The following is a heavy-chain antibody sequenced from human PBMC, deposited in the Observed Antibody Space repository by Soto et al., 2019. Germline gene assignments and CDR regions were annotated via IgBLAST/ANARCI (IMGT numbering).Heavy chain of an antibody. V-gene: IGHV1-69*01. CDR3: ARDLRAAGRPGMDA. J-gene: IGHJ6*02. CDR1: GGSFSSYA. CDR2: IIPIVGTG. Sequence: QVQLVQSGAEVKKPGSSVKVSCKASGGSFSSYAISWVRQAPGQGLEWMGGIIPIVGTGNYAQNFQGRVAITADESTSTAYMELSSLSSKDTAMYYFARDLRAAGRPGMDAWGQGTTVTVSS. D-gene: IGHD6-13*01.